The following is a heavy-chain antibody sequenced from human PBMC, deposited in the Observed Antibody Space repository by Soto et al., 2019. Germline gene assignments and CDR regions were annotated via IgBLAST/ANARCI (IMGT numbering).Heavy chain of an antibody. CDR2: INPSGGST. D-gene: IGHD6-13*01. Sequence: ASVNVSCKASGYTFTSDYMHWVRQAPGQGLEWMGIINPSGGSTSYAQKFQGRVTMTRDTSTSTVYMELSSLRSEDTAVYYCARGGRIAAAGTSPYYFDYWGQGTLVTVSS. J-gene: IGHJ4*02. V-gene: IGHV1-46*01. CDR1: GYTFTSDY. CDR3: ARGGRIAAAGTSPYYFDY.